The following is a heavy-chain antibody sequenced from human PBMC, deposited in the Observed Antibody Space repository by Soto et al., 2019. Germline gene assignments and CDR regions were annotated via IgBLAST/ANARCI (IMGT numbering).Heavy chain of an antibody. D-gene: IGHD1-1*01. CDR3: ARNTRANWNYYYYYGMDV. CDR1: GGTFSSYA. V-gene: IGHV1-69*13. CDR2: IIPIFGTA. Sequence: SVKVSCKASGGTFSSYAISWVRQAPGQGLEWMGGIIPIFGTANYAQKFQGRVTITADESTSTAYMELSSLRSEDTAVYYCARNTRANWNYYYYYGMDVWGQGTTVTVSS. J-gene: IGHJ6*02.